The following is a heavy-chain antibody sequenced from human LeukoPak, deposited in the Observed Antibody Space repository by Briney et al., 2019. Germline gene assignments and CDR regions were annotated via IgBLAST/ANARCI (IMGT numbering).Heavy chain of an antibody. CDR2: IKKDGSEK. J-gene: IGHJ4*02. CDR1: GFTFSSHW. CDR3: ARHLSGVTGYTYGRGIDY. D-gene: IGHD5-18*01. V-gene: IGHV3-7*01. Sequence: GGSLRLSCAASGFTFSSHWMSWVRQAPGKGLEWVANIKKDGSEKYYVDSVKGRFTISRDNAETSLYLQVNSLRAEDTAVYYCARHLSGVTGYTYGRGIDYWGQGTLVTVSS.